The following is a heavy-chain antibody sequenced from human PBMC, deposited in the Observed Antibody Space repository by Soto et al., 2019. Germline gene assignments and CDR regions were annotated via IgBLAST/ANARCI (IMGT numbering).Heavy chain of an antibody. V-gene: IGHV4-31*03. Sequence: QVQLQESGPSLVKPSQTLSLTCTVSGGSISSGGNYWSWIRQHPGKGLEWIGYIYYSGSTYYNPSLKSRVSISVDTSQNQFSLKLNSVTAADTAVYYCARHRDGYNCLDYWGQGTLVTVSS. CDR1: GGSISSGGNY. CDR2: IYYSGST. J-gene: IGHJ4*02. D-gene: IGHD5-12*01. CDR3: ARHRDGYNCLDY.